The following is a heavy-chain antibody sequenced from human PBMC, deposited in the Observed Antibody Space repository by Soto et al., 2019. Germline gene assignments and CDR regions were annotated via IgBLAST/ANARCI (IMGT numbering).Heavy chain of an antibody. D-gene: IGHD3-9*01. Sequence: QVQLQESGLGLVKPSETLSLTCTVSGGSVSNGSYYWSWIRQPPGKGLEWIGYIYYSGSTNYNPSLKSRVTISVDTSKNQFSLKLSSVTAADTAVYYCARGLDYDILTGYPYYFDYWGQGTLVTVSS. CDR1: GGSVSNGSYY. CDR3: ARGLDYDILTGYPYYFDY. J-gene: IGHJ4*02. CDR2: IYYSGST. V-gene: IGHV4-61*01.